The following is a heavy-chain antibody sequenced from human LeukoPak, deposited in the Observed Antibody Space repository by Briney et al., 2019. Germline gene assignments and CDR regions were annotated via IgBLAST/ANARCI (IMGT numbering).Heavy chain of an antibody. Sequence: ASVKVSCKVSGYTLTELSMHWVRQAPGKGLEWMGGFDPEDGETIYAQKFQGRVTMTEDTSTDTAYMELSSLRSEDTAVYYGATVESARYFDWLLLFDYWGQGTLVTVSS. CDR3: ATVESARYFDWLLLFDY. CDR2: FDPEDGET. J-gene: IGHJ4*02. V-gene: IGHV1-24*01. CDR1: GYTLTELS. D-gene: IGHD3-9*01.